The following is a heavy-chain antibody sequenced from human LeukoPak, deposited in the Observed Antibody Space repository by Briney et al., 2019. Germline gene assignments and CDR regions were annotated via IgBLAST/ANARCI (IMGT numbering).Heavy chain of an antibody. CDR1: GGSISSSTYY. D-gene: IGHD6-19*01. CDR2: MYYSGNT. CDR3: ARQQWLEGYYFDY. J-gene: IGHJ4*02. Sequence: SETLSLTCTVSGGSISSSTYYWGWIRQPPGKGLEWIGSMYYSGNTYYNPSLKSRVTISVDTSKNQFSLKLSSVTAADTAVYYCARQQWLEGYYFDYWGQGTLVTVSS. V-gene: IGHV4-39*07.